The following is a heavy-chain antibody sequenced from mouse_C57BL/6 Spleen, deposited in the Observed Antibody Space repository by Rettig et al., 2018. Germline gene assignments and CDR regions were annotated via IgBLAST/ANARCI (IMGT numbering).Heavy chain of an antibody. CDR1: GYTFTSYW. D-gene: IGHD1-1*01. CDR3: ARSRGSSPRWAMDY. J-gene: IGHJ4*01. V-gene: IGHV1-72*01. CDR2: IDPNSGGT. Sequence: KASGYTFTSYWMHWVKQRPGRGLEWIGRIDPNSGGTKYNEKFKSKATLTVDKPSSTAYMQLSSLTSEDSAVYYCARSRGSSPRWAMDYWGQGTSVTVSS.